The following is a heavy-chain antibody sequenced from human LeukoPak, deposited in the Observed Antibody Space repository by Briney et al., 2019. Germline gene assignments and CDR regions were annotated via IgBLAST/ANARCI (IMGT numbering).Heavy chain of an antibody. D-gene: IGHD2-2*01. CDR3: ARGQGIVVVPAANWFDP. J-gene: IGHJ5*02. Sequence: PSETLSLTCAVNGGSFSGYYWSWIRQPPGKGLEWIGEINHSGSTNYNPSLKSRVTISVDTSKNQFSLKLSSVTAADTAVYYCARGQGIVVVPAANWFDPWGQGTLVTVSS. CDR2: INHSGST. V-gene: IGHV4-34*01. CDR1: GGSFSGYY.